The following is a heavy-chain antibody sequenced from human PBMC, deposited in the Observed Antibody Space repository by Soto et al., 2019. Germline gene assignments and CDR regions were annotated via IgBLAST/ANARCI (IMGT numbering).Heavy chain of an antibody. J-gene: IGHJ6*03. CDR3: ARHEYYYYYMDV. CDR1: GGSIRSYY. Sequence: QVQLQESGPGLVKSSETLSLTCTVSGGSIRSYYWSWIRQPPGKELEWIGNIYYSGSTNYNPSLKSRITISVDTSKNQFSLKLNSVTAADTAVYYCARHEYYYYYMDVWGKGTTVTVSS. V-gene: IGHV4-59*08. CDR2: IYYSGST.